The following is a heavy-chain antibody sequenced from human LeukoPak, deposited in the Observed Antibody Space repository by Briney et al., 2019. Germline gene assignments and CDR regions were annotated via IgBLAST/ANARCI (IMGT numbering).Heavy chain of an antibody. Sequence: PGGSLRLSCAASGFTFSSYEMNWVRQAPGKGLEWVSYISSSGSTIYYADSVKGRFTISRDNAKNPLYLQMNSLRAEDTAVYYCAKDSGSSSWYSEFDYWGQGTLVTVSS. J-gene: IGHJ4*02. CDR2: ISSSGSTI. CDR1: GFTFSSYE. D-gene: IGHD6-13*01. V-gene: IGHV3-48*03. CDR3: AKDSGSSSWYSEFDY.